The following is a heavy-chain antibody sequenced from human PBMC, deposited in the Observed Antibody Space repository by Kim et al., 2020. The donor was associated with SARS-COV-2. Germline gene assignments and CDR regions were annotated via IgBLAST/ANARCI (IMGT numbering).Heavy chain of an antibody. D-gene: IGHD6-13*01. CDR1: GFTFSSYE. CDR2: ISSSGSTI. V-gene: IGHV3-48*03. Sequence: GGSLRLSCAASGFTFSSYEMNWVRQAPGKGLEWVSYISSSGSTIYYADSVKGRFTISRDNAKNSLYLQMNSLRAEDTAVYYCARVRYSSSWYRHGGEYFQHWGQGTLVTVSS. J-gene: IGHJ1*01. CDR3: ARVRYSSSWYRHGGEYFQH.